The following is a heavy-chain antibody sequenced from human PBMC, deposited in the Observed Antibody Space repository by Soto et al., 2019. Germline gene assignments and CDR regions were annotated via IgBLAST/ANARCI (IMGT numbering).Heavy chain of an antibody. J-gene: IGHJ4*02. V-gene: IGHV4-31*03. CDR2: IYYSGST. CDR3: ARGKDDYEYDY. D-gene: IGHD4-17*01. Sequence: PSETLSLTCTVSGGSISSGGYYWSWIRQHPGKGLEWIGYIYYSGSTYYNPSLKSRVTISVDTSKNQFSLKLSSVTAADTAVYYCARGKDDYEYDYWGQGTLVTVSS. CDR1: GGSISSGGYY.